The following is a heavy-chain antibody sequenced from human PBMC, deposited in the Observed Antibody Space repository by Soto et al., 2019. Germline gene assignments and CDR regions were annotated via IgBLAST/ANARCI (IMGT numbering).Heavy chain of an antibody. D-gene: IGHD2-2*01. J-gene: IGHJ5*02. CDR2: IYTAGGT. Sequence: EVQLVETGGGLIQPGGSLRLSCAASGFTVSNTYMTWVRQPPGKGLECVSVIYTAGGTNYADSVKGRFIISRDNSKNTRYLQMNSLRAEDTAVYYCARALPVAKGWFDPWGHGTLVTVSS. CDR3: ARALPVAKGWFDP. CDR1: GFTVSNTY. V-gene: IGHV3-53*02.